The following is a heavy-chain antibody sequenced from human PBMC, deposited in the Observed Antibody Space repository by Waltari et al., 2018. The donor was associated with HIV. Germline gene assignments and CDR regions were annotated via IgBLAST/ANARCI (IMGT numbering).Heavy chain of an antibody. CDR1: GLTFSGYT. CDR2: IRTKANSDAT. V-gene: IGHV3-73*01. CDR3: TRLVAAVAGTGY. Sequence: EVQLVESGGGLVQPGGSLKLSCAASGLTFSGYTMDWVRQASGKGLEVVGRIRTKANSDATAYAASVKGRFIISRDDSKDTAYLQMNNLKTEDTAVYYCTRLVAAVAGTGYWGQGTLVTVSS. J-gene: IGHJ4*02. D-gene: IGHD6-19*01.